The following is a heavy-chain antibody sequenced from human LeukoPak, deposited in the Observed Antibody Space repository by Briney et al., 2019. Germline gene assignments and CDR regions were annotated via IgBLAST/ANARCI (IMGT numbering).Heavy chain of an antibody. J-gene: IGHJ4*02. CDR2: ISGSGGST. D-gene: IGHD5-24*01. V-gene: IGHV3-23*01. Sequence: GGSLRLSCAASGFTFSSYAMSWVRQAPGKGLEWVSAISGSGGSTYYADSVKGRFTISRDNSKNTLYLQMNSLRAEDTAVYYCAKSRRRDGYNLVLDYLDYWGQGTLVTVSS. CDR3: AKSRRRDGYNLVLDYLDY. CDR1: GFTFSSYA.